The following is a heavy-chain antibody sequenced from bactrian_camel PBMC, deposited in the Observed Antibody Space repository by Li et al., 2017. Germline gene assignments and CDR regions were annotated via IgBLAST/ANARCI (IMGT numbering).Heavy chain of an antibody. D-gene: IGHD6*01. Sequence: QLVESGGGSVQAGGSLRLSCAASGVDDSWNAMTWFRQAPGKEREGVAAIDSDGAASYADSVKGRFTVSRDNANNTINLMMNSLKPEDTAMYYCAAYIGHCGVLAVVAGRDIYWGQGTQVTVS. CDR2: IDSDGAA. CDR1: GVDDSWNA. CDR3: AAYIGHCGVLAVVAGRDIY. V-gene: IGHV3S40*01. J-gene: IGHJ4*01.